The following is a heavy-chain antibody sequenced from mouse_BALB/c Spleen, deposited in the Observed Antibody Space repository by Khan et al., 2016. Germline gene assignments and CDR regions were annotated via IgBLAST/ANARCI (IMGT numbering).Heavy chain of an antibody. D-gene: IGHD2-14*01. J-gene: IGHJ3*01. V-gene: IGHV1-80*01. CDR2: IYPGDGDT. CDR1: GYAFSGYW. Sequence: QVQLQQSGAELVRPGSSVKISCKASGYAFSGYWMNWVKQRPGQGLEWIGQIYPGDGDTNYNGKFKGKATLTADNSSSTAYMKLRSLTTEDSAVYFCARGTPFASWGQGTLVTVSA. CDR3: ARGTPFAS.